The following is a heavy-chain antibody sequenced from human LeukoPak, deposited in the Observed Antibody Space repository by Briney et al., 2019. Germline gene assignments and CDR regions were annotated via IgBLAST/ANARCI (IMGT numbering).Heavy chain of an antibody. V-gene: IGHV3-21*01. D-gene: IGHD3-22*01. J-gene: IGHJ3*02. CDR3: ARDRAIDNSGYIPPGRAFDI. Sequence: GGSLRLSCAASGFTFSSYWMHWVRQAPGKGLVWVSSIASSSSYIYYADSVKGRFTISRDNAKNSLYLQMNSLRAEDTAVYYCARDRAIDNSGYIPPGRAFDIWGQGTMVTVSS. CDR2: IASSSSYI. CDR1: GFTFSSYW.